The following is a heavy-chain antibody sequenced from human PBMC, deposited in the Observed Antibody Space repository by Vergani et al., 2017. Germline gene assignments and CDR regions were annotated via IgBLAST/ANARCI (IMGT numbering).Heavy chain of an antibody. J-gene: IGHJ4*02. CDR3: ARLYNALDY. CDR1: GGSIRNSNSY. CDR2: IYDSGSN. D-gene: IGHD1-14*01. Sequence: QMQLQESGPGLVKPSETLSLTCTVSGGSIRNSNSYWAWIRQPPGKGLEWIASIYDSGSNYSNPTLKGRVTISVDTSKNQFSLKMLSVTAADTAVYYCARLYNALDYWGPGTLVTISS. V-gene: IGHV4-39*01.